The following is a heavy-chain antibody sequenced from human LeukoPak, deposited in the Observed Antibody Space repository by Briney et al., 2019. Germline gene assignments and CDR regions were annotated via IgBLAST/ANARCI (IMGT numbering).Heavy chain of an antibody. CDR1: GYTFTGYY. J-gene: IGHJ3*02. V-gene: IGHV1-2*02. CDR3: ARDRAVLRAFDI. Sequence: ASVKVSCKASGYTFTGYYMHWVRQAPGQGLEWTGWINPNSGGTNYAQKFQGRATMTRDTSISTAYMELSRLRSDDTAVYYCARDRAVLRAFDIWGQGTMVTVSS. D-gene: IGHD6-19*01. CDR2: INPNSGGT.